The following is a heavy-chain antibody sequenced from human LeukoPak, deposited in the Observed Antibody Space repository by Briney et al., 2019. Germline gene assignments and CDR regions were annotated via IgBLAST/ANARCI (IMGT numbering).Heavy chain of an antibody. CDR1: GYTFTSYD. D-gene: IGHD1-7*01. CDR2: MNPNSGNT. V-gene: IGHV1-8*01. CDR3: ARAANWNSLDY. Sequence: ASVKVSCKASGYTFTSYDINWVRQATGQGLEWMGWMNPNSGNTGYAQKLQGRVTMTTDTSTSTAYMELRSLRSDDTAVYYCARAANWNSLDYWGQGTLVTVSS. J-gene: IGHJ4*02.